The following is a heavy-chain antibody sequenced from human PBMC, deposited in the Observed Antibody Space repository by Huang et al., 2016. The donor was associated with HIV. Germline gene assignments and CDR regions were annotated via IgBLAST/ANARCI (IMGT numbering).Heavy chain of an antibody. V-gene: IGHV4-59*11. CDR1: GGSISSHY. Sequence: QVQLQESGPGLVKLSETLSLTCTVSGGSISSHYWSWFRPPPGKGLEWIGSVYYSGRTNYTPSLKSRVTISVDTSKNQFSLKLSSVTAADTAVYYCARDTMVRGFDYWGQGTLVTVSS. CDR3: ARDTMVRGFDY. J-gene: IGHJ4*02. D-gene: IGHD3-10*01. CDR2: VYYSGRT.